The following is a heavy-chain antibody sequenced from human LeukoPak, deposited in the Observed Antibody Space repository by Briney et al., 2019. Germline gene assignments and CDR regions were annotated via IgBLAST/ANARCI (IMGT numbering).Heavy chain of an antibody. CDR1: GGPISSSSSIC. CDR2: IYHNGAT. J-gene: IGHJ4*02. D-gene: IGHD4-23*01. CDR3: ARNGGNSDYDY. V-gene: IGHV4-4*02. Sequence: SVTLSLTCAVSGGPISSSSSICWTWVRQPPGEGLEWIGEIYHNGATNYNPSLKSRVTMLLDKSKNQFFLKLNSVTAADTAVYYCARNGGNSDYDYWGQGTLVTVSA.